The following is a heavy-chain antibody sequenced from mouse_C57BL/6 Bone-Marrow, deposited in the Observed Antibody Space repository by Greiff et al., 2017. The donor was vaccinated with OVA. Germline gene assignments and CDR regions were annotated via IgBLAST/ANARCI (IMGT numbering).Heavy chain of an antibody. CDR3: ARYGSYDAMDY. J-gene: IGHJ4*01. CDR2: IRNKANGYTT. Sequence: EVKLVESGGGLVQPGGSLSLSCAASGFTFTDYYMSWVRQPPGKALEWLGFIRNKANGYTTESSASVKGRFTISRDNSQSILYLQMNALRAEDSATYYCARYGSYDAMDYWGQGTSVTVSS. D-gene: IGHD1-1*01. CDR1: GFTFTDYY. V-gene: IGHV7-3*01.